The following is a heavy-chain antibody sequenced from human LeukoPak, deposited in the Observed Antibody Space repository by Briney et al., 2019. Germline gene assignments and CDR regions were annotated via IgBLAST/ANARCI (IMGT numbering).Heavy chain of an antibody. Sequence: PSETLSLTCTVSGGSISSCGYYWSWIRQHPGKGLEWIGYIYDSGRTYYNPSLKSRVTISVDTSKNQFSLKLSSVTAADTAVYYCARDRDGYNPFFDYWGQGTLVTVSS. CDR1: GGSISSCGYY. J-gene: IGHJ4*02. CDR3: ARDRDGYNPFFDY. D-gene: IGHD5-24*01. V-gene: IGHV4-31*03. CDR2: IYDSGRT.